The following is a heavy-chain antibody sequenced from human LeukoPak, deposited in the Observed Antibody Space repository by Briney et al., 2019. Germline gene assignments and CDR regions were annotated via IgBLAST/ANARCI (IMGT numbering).Heavy chain of an antibody. CDR1: GFTFSSYV. J-gene: IGHJ3*02. V-gene: IGHV3-23*01. CDR2: ISSSATST. Sequence: PGGSLRLSCAASGFTFSSYVMSWVRQAPGKGLEWVSSISSSATSTYYADSVKGRFTISRDNSKNTVFLQMNSLRAEDTAVYYCANPGGVDALDIWGQGTLVTVSS. D-gene: IGHD4-23*01. CDR3: ANPGGVDALDI.